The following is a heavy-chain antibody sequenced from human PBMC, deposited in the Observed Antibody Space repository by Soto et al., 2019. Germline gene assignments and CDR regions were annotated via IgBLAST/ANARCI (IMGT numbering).Heavy chain of an antibody. V-gene: IGHV1-8*01. D-gene: IGHD6-13*01. CDR2: MNPNSGNT. CDR1: GYTFTSYD. CDR3: ARRAYSSSWYSPYYYYYGMDV. Sequence: ASVKVSCKASGYTFTSYDINWVRQATGQGLEWMGWMNPNSGNTGYAQKFQGRVTMTRNTSISTAYMELSSLRSEDTAVYYCARRAYSSSWYSPYYYYYGMDVWGQGTTVTVSS. J-gene: IGHJ6*02.